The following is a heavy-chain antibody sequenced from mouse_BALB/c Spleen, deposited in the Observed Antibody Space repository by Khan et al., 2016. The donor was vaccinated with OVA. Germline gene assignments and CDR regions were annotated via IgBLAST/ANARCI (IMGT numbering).Heavy chain of an antibody. CDR2: ISSDGDYT. Sequence: EVQLLETGGGLVKPGGPLKLSCAASGFTFSTYAMSWVRQTPEKRLAWVATISSDGDYTYYPDNVTGRFTISRDNAKNTLYLQMSSLRSEDTAMYYCARSPYGNFAYWGQGTLVTVSA. J-gene: IGHJ3*01. CDR1: GFTFSTYA. V-gene: IGHV5-9-3*01. D-gene: IGHD2-1*01. CDR3: ARSPYGNFAY.